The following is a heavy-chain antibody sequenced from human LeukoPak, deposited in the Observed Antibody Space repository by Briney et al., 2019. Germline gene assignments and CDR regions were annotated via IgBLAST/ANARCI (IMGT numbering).Heavy chain of an antibody. CDR3: ARQSMVRGATSYYGMDV. J-gene: IGHJ6*02. Sequence: GESLKISCKGSEYSFTSYWIGWVRQMPGKGLEWMGIIYPGDSDTRYSPSFQGQVTISADKSISTAYLQWSSLKASDTAMYYCARQSMVRGATSYYGMDVWGQGTTVTVSS. D-gene: IGHD3-10*01. CDR2: IYPGDSDT. CDR1: EYSFTSYW. V-gene: IGHV5-51*01.